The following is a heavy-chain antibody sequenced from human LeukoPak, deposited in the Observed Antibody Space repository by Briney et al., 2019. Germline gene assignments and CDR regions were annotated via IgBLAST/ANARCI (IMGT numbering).Heavy chain of an antibody. V-gene: IGHV4-39*07. CDR1: GGSISSRSYY. Sequence: NPSETLSLTCTVSGGSISSRSYYWGWIRQPPGKGLEWIGSIYHSGSTNYNPSLKSRVTISVDKSKNQFSLKLSSVTAADTAVYYCARLKSGFDYWGQGTLVTVSS. J-gene: IGHJ4*02. CDR2: IYHSGST. CDR3: ARLKSGFDY.